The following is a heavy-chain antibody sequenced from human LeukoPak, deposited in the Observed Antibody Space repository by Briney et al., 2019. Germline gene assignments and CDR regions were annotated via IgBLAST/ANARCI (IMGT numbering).Heavy chain of an antibody. CDR3: ARAGSDPDAFDI. Sequence: PSETLSLTCTVSGASISSSSYYWGWIRQPPGKGLEWIGSIYYSGSTYYNPSLKSRVTISVDTSKNQFSLKLSSVTAADTAVYYCARAGSDPDAFDIWGQGTMVTVSS. CDR1: GASISSSSYY. V-gene: IGHV4-39*07. CDR2: IYYSGST. J-gene: IGHJ3*02. D-gene: IGHD3-16*02.